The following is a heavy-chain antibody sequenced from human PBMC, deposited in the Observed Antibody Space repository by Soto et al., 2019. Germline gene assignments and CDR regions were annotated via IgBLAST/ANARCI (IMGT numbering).Heavy chain of an antibody. CDR1: GFTFSSYW. J-gene: IGHJ4*02. D-gene: IGHD6-13*01. Sequence: PGGSLRLSCGASGFTFSSYWMSWVPQAPGKGLEWVANIKQDGSEKYYVDSVKGRFTISRDNAKNSLYLQMNSLRAEDTAVYYCASPHLAAAFDYWDQGTLVTASS. V-gene: IGHV3-7*01. CDR2: IKQDGSEK. CDR3: ASPHLAAAFDY.